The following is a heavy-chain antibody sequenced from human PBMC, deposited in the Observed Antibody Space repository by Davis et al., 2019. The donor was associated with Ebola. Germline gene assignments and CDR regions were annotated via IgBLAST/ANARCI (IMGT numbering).Heavy chain of an antibody. J-gene: IGHJ4*02. CDR3: ARPRRDVGSSAYGY. CDR2: IRDSGGTI. Sequence: GESLKISCAASGFTFSSYAINWVRQAPGKGLEWVSAIRDSGGTIYYSDSAKGRFITSRDNSKNTVYLQMNSLRAEDTAVYYCARPRRDVGSSAYGYWGQGTLVTVSS. D-gene: IGHD2-21*01. CDR1: GFTFSSYA. V-gene: IGHV3-23*01.